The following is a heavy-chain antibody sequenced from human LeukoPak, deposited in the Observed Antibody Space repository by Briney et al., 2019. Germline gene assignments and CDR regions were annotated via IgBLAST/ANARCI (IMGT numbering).Heavy chain of an antibody. D-gene: IGHD1-26*01. J-gene: IGHJ6*02. Sequence: GGSLRLSCAASGFTFSSYAMSWVRQAPGKGLEWVANIKQDGSEKYYVDSVKGRFTISRDNAKNSLYLQMNSLRAEDTAVYYCARGGSPVQYYYYYGMDVWGQGTTVTVSS. CDR1: GFTFSSYA. CDR3: ARGGSPVQYYYYYGMDV. CDR2: IKQDGSEK. V-gene: IGHV3-7*01.